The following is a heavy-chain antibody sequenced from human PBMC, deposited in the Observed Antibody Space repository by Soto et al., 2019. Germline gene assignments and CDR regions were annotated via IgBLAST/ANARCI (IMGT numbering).Heavy chain of an antibody. CDR1: GYTFTSYG. J-gene: IGHJ6*02. CDR2: ISAYNGNA. D-gene: IGHD3-9*01. V-gene: IGHV1-18*04. CDR3: ARRNSAADLYGIFYGMGV. Sequence: ASVKVSCKASGYTFTSYGISWVRQAPGQGLEWMGWISAYNGNANYAQKLQGRVTMTTDTSTSTAYMELRIQRSDDTAAYYCARRNSAADLYGIFYGMGVWGQGTTVTVSS.